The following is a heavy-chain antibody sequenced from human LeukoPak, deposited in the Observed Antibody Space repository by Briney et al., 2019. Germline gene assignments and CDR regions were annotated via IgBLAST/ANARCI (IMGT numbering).Heavy chain of an antibody. CDR3: ARDTTSTSPGDIVVVPARLDAFDI. D-gene: IGHD2-2*01. CDR2: IYHSGST. V-gene: IGHV4-30-2*01. J-gene: IGHJ3*02. Sequence: PSETLSLTFTVSGGSISSGGYYWSWIRQPPGKGLEWIGYIYHSGSTYYNPSLKSRVTISVDRSKNQFSLKLSSVTAADTAVYYCARDTTSTSPGDIVVVPARLDAFDIWGQGTMVTVSS. CDR1: GGSISSGGYY.